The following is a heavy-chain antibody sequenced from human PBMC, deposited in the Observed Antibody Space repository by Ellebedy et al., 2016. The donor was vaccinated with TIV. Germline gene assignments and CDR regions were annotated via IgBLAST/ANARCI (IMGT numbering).Heavy chain of an antibody. J-gene: IGHJ2*01. D-gene: IGHD3-22*01. Sequence: ASVKVSCKASGYTFTSYGINWVRQGPGQGLEWMGGIIPIFGTANYAQKFQGRVTITADESTSTAYMELSSLRSEDTAVYYCARSSDSSGYRSYWYFDLWGRGTLVTVSS. CDR3: ARSSDSSGYRSYWYFDL. CDR1: GYTFTSYG. V-gene: IGHV1-69*13. CDR2: IIPIFGTA.